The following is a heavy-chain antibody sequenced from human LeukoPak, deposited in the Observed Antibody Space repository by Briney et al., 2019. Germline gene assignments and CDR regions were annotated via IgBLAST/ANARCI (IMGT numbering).Heavy chain of an antibody. CDR1: GGTFSSYA. D-gene: IGHD2-15*01. V-gene: IGHV1-69*13. J-gene: IGHJ4*02. Sequence: ASVKVSCKASGGTFSSYAISWVRQAPGQGLEWMGGIIPIFGTANYAQKFQGRVTITADESTSTAYMELSSLRSEDTAVYYCARGYCSGGSCPTGFDYWGQGTLVTVSS. CDR3: ARGYCSGGSCPTGFDY. CDR2: IIPIFGTA.